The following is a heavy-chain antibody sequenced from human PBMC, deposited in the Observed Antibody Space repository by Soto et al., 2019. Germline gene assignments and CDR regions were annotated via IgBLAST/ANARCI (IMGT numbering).Heavy chain of an antibody. CDR2: IRNKTDGGTT. J-gene: IGHJ4*02. D-gene: IGHD3-3*01. CDR1: GLTFSKAW. CDR3: LTDPYYDFWSGYHFDY. Sequence: PGGSLRLSCVASGLTFSKAWMNWVRLTPGKGLEWVGRIRNKTDGGTTDYPAPVKGRFSVSRDDSGNTLFLQMNSLKTEDTAVYYCLTDPYYDFWSGYHFDYWGRGTLVTVSS. V-gene: IGHV3-15*01.